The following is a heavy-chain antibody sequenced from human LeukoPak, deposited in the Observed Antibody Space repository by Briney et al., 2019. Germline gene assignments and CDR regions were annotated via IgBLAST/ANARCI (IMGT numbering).Heavy chain of an antibody. CDR3: AAGMAARGKYYFDY. Sequence: GESLKISCQGSGYTFPIYWIVWVRQTPGKGLEWMGIIYPSDSHTIYSPSFQGQVTVSADKSISIAYLQWSSLKASDTAMYYCAAGMAARGKYYFDYWGQGTLVSVSS. CDR1: GYTFPIYW. D-gene: IGHD6-13*01. CDR2: IYPSDSHT. J-gene: IGHJ4*02. V-gene: IGHV5-51*01.